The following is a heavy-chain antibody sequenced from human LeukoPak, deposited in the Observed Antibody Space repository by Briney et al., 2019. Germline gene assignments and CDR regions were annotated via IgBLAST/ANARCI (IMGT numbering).Heavy chain of an antibody. CDR1: GGSISSYF. CDR3: ARELGATVVNYGMDV. D-gene: IGHD4-23*01. J-gene: IGHJ6*02. Sequence: SETLSLTCTVSGGSISSYFWSWIRQPPGKGLEWIGYIYYTGSTNYNPSLKSRVTISVDTSKNQLSLKLTSMTAADTAVYYCARELGATVVNYGMDVWGQGTTVTASS. CDR2: IYYTGST. V-gene: IGHV4-59*01.